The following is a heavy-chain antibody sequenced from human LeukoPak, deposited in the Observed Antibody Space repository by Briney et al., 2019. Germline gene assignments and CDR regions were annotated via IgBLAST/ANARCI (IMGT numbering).Heavy chain of an antibody. CDR1: GGSISSYY. CDR3: ARDWIFGVAYYFDY. D-gene: IGHD3-3*01. Sequence: PSETLSLTCTVSGGSISSYYWSWIRQPAGKGLEWIGRIYTSGSTNYNPSLKSRVTMSVDTSKNQFSLKLSSVTAADTAVYYCARDWIFGVAYYFDYWGQGTLVTVSS. J-gene: IGHJ4*02. V-gene: IGHV4-4*07. CDR2: IYTSGST.